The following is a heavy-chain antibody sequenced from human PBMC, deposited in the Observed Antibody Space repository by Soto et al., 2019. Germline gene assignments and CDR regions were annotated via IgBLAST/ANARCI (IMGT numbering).Heavy chain of an antibody. V-gene: IGHV2-5*02. CDR1: GFSLSTSGVG. J-gene: IGHJ5*02. Sequence: QITLKESGPPLVKPTQTLTLTCTFSGFSLSTSGVGVGWIRQPPGKALEWLALIYWDDDKRYSPSLKNTLTITKDTSKNQVVLMMTNMDPVDTGTYYCAHTLYSGSSNWFDLWGQGTLVTVSS. CDR3: AHTLYSGSSNWFDL. CDR2: IYWDDDK. D-gene: IGHD1-26*01.